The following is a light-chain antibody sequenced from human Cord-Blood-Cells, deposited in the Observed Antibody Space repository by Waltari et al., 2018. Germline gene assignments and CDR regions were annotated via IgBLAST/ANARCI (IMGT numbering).Light chain of an antibody. V-gene: IGKV1-5*03. Sequence: DIQMTQSPSTLSASVGDRVTVTCRASQSISSWLAWYQQKPGKAPKLLIYKASSLESGVPSRFSGSGSGTEYTLTISSLQPDDFATYYCQQYNSYSLTFGGGTKVEIK. CDR2: KAS. CDR1: QSISSW. CDR3: QQYNSYSLT. J-gene: IGKJ4*01.